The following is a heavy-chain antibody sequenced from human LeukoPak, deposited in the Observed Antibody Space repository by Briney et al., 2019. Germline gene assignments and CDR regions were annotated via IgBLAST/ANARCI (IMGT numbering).Heavy chain of an antibody. Sequence: ASVKVSCKASGYTFTSYAMHWVRQAPGQRLEWMGWINAGNSNTKYSQKFQGRVTITRDTSASTAYMELSSLRSEDTAVYYCARDDYDSSGYRNWFDPWGQGTLVTVSS. J-gene: IGHJ5*02. CDR3: ARDDYDSSGYRNWFDP. CDR2: INAGNSNT. CDR1: GYTFTSYA. V-gene: IGHV1-3*01. D-gene: IGHD3-22*01.